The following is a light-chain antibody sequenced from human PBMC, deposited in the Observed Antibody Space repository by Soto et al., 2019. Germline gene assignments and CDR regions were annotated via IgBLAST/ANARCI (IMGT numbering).Light chain of an antibody. CDR1: QSVSSN. CDR3: QQYNNWPPLT. J-gene: IGKJ4*01. CDR2: GAS. V-gene: IGKV3-15*01. Sequence: EIVMTQSPATLSVSPGERATLSCRASQSVSSNLAWYQQKPGQAPGLLIYGASTRATGIPARFSGSGSGTEFTLTISSLQSEDFAVYYCQQYNNWPPLTFGGGTKV.